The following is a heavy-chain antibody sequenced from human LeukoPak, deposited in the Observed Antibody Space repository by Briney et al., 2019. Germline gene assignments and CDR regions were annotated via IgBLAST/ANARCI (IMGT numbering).Heavy chain of an antibody. J-gene: IGHJ5*02. CDR3: AKGSSGYFADL. CDR1: EFIFNNFG. V-gene: IGHV3-23*01. D-gene: IGHD3-22*01. Sequence: GGSLKPSCAAPEFIFNNFGLIWVRQAPGKGLEWVSAISNDGGGTTYADFVNGRFTISRDNSKNTLFLQMNSLRAEDTALYYCAKGSSGYFADLWGQGTLVTVSS. CDR2: ISNDGGGT.